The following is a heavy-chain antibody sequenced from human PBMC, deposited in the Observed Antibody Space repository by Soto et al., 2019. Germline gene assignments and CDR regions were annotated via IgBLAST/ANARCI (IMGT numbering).Heavy chain of an antibody. CDR3: ARDPSGSYWYFDL. CDR2: ISYSGST. V-gene: IGHV4-31*03. CDR1: GGSISSGRYY. Sequence: QVQLQESGPGLVKPSQTLSLTCTVSGGSISSGRYYWSWIRQHPGKGLEWIGYISYSGSTYYNPSLKSRVTXSXDXXKNQSSLKLSSVTAADTAVYYCARDPSGSYWYFDLWGRGTLVTVSS. D-gene: IGHD1-26*01. J-gene: IGHJ2*01.